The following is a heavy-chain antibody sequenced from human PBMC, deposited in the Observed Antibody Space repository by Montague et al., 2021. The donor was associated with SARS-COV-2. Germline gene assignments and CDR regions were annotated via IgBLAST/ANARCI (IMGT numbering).Heavy chain of an antibody. CDR2: IYYTGNT. CDR3: ARLKRYFDSSGSPSAFDY. D-gene: IGHD3-22*01. CDR1: GGSITNNIDY. J-gene: IGHJ3*01. V-gene: IGHV4-39*02. Sequence: SETLSLTCTVSGGSITNNIDYWAWIRQPPGQGLEWLGSIYYTGNTYYNPSLQSRVTIYVVTSKIHLTLKLSSVTAAEMAVYYCARLKRYFDSSGSPSAFDYWGQGTKVTVSS.